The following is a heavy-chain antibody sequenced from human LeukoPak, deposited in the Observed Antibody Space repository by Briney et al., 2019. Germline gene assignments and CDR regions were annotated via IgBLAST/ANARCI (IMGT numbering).Heavy chain of an antibody. V-gene: IGHV5-51*01. Sequence: GESLKISCKGSGYSFINYWIGWVRQMPGKGLEWMGIIYPGDSDTRYSPSFQGQVTMSADKSISTAYLQWSSLKASDTAMYYCARLYTSSWYPVGYYYYYYMDVWGKGTTVTVSS. J-gene: IGHJ6*03. CDR3: ARLYTSSWYPVGYYYYYYMDV. CDR2: IYPGDSDT. D-gene: IGHD6-13*01. CDR1: GYSFINYW.